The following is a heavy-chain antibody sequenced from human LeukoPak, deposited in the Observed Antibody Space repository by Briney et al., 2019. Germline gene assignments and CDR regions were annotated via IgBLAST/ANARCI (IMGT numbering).Heavy chain of an antibody. V-gene: IGHV3-11*01. J-gene: IGHJ4*02. CDR3: AKDGSAAGYASYFDY. D-gene: IGHD3-10*01. CDR1: GFTFSDYY. CDR2: ISSSGSTI. Sequence: PGGSLRLSCAASGFTFSDYYMSWIRQAPGKGLEWVSYISSSGSTIYYADSVKGRFTISRDNAKNSLYLQMNSLRAEDTAVYYCAKDGSAAGYASYFDYWGQGTLVTVSS.